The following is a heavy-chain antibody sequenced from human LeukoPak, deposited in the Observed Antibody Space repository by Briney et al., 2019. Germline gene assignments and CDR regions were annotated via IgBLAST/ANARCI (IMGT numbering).Heavy chain of an antibody. J-gene: IGHJ4*02. V-gene: IGHV3-30-3*01. Sequence: GGSLRLSCAASGFPFRSYAMHGVRQAPGKGVDGVAVISYDGSIKYYADSVKGRFTISRDTSNNTLYMQMNSLRAEDTAVYYCARYSSSWYYSLDYWGQGTLVTVSS. CDR3: ARYSSSWYYSLDY. CDR2: ISYDGSIK. D-gene: IGHD6-13*01. CDR1: GFPFRSYA.